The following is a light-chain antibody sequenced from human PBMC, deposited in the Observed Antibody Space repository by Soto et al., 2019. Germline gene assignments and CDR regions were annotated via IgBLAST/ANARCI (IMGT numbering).Light chain of an antibody. CDR3: QQYGRSPGLFT. V-gene: IGKV3-20*01. Sequence: EIVLTQSPGTLSLSPGERATLSCGASQSVSSTYLAWYQQKPGQAPRLLIYGASNRATGIPDRFSGSGSGTDFTLTISRLEPEDFAVYYCQQYGRSPGLFTFGPGTKVDIK. CDR1: QSVSSTY. J-gene: IGKJ3*01. CDR2: GAS.